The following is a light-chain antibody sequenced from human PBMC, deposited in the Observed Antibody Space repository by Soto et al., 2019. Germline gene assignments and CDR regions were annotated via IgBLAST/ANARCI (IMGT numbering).Light chain of an antibody. CDR3: MQALQAPPT. Sequence: DIVMTQSPLSLPVTPGEPASISCRSSQSLLHSNGYNYLDWYLQKPGQSPQLLISLGSNRASGVPDRFRDGGSGTDFTLKISRVEADDVGVYYCMQALQAPPTFGQGTKLEIK. J-gene: IGKJ2*01. V-gene: IGKV2-28*01. CDR2: LGS. CDR1: QSLLHSNGYNY.